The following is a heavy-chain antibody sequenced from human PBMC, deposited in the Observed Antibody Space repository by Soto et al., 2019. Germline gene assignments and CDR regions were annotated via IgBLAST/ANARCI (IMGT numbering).Heavy chain of an antibody. J-gene: IGHJ4*02. CDR2: ISSSGSTI. CDR3: AREGRGSGWRNDY. D-gene: IGHD6-19*01. V-gene: IGHV3-11*01. Sequence: GSLRLASAASGFTFSSYNMNWVRQAPGKGLKWVSYISSSGSTIYYADSVKGRFTISRDNAKNSLYLQMNSLRAEDTAVYYCAREGRGSGWRNDYWGQGTLVTVSS. CDR1: GFTFSSYN.